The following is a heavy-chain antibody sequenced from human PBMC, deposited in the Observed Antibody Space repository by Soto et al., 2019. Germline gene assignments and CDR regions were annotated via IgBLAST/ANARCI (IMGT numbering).Heavy chain of an antibody. CDR1: GFTFSSYA. Sequence: PGGSLRLSCVASGFTFSSYAMSWVRQAPGKGLEWVSSISGRGDSRDHADPVKGRFTISRDNSRNTLYLEMNSLKVEDTAVYYCAKFPAYYSNASSGSRYFDFWGQGTLVTVSS. D-gene: IGHD3-9*01. CDR3: AKFPAYYSNASSGSRYFDF. J-gene: IGHJ4*02. V-gene: IGHV3-23*01. CDR2: ISGRGDSR.